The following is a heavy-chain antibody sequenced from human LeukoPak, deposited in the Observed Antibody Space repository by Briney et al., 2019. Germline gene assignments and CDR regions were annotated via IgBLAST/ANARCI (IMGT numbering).Heavy chain of an antibody. D-gene: IGHD6-13*01. Sequence: GRSLTPSCPPSGSTFTSISMSWVRPAPGEGLEWVSATSVGGGSTYCAYTVKGRFTISRDNAKNTLYLQMNSLRAEDTAVYYCAKDGIAAAGLDYYMDVWGKGSTVTVS. V-gene: IGHV3-23*01. J-gene: IGHJ6*03. CDR3: AKDGIAAAGLDYYMDV. CDR1: GSTFTSIS. CDR2: TSVGGGST.